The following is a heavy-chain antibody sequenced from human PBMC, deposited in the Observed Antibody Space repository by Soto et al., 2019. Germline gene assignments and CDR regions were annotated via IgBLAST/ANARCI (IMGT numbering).Heavy chain of an antibody. CDR2: IRSKSNNYAT. D-gene: IGHD2-8*02. CDR1: DFMFGASV. J-gene: IGHJ4*02. CDR3: TNGGVGGEY. V-gene: IGHV3-73*02. Sequence: EAQLVESGGGLVQPGGSLKLSCADSDFMFGASVMHWVRQASGKGLEWVGRIRSKSNNYATAYAASVNGRFTISRDDSENTAYLQMNSLKTEDTAVYYCTNGGVGGEYWGQGTLVTVSS.